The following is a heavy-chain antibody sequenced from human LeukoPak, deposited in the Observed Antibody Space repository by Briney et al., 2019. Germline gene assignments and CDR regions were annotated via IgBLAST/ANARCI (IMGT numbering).Heavy chain of an antibody. V-gene: IGHV4-31*03. CDR2: IYYSGST. J-gene: IGHJ5*02. CDR3: ARAAGYQLLSWWFDP. Sequence: SQTLSLTCTVSGGSISSGGYYWSWIRQHSGRGLEWIGYIYYSGSTYYNPSLKSRVTISVDTSKNQFSLKLSSVTAADTAVYYCARAAGYQLLSWWFDPWGRGTLVTVSS. D-gene: IGHD2-2*01. CDR1: GGSISSGGYY.